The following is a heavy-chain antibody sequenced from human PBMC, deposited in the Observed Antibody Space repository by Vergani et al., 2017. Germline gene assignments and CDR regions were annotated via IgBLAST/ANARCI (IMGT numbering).Heavy chain of an antibody. CDR2: INWNSDSI. CDR3: VKDIAASGNYWYFDL. Sequence: QLLESGGGLIQPGGSLRLSCAASGFTFNSYAMTWVRQAPGKGLEWVSGINWNSDSIAYADSVKGRFTISRDNAKNSLYLQMNSLRAEDTALYYCVKDIAASGNYWYFDLWGRGTLVTVSS. J-gene: IGHJ2*01. CDR1: GFTFNSYA. V-gene: IGHV3-9*01. D-gene: IGHD6-13*01.